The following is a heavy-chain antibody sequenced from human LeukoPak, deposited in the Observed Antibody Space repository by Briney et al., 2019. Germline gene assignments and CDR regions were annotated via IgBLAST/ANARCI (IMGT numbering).Heavy chain of an antibody. CDR3: AKDGMYSSSSSYYFDY. D-gene: IGHD6-6*01. CDR1: GFTVSSNY. Sequence: PGGSLRLSCAASGFTVSSNYMSWVRQAPGKGLEWVSVIYSGGSTYYADSVKGRFTISRDNSKNTLYLQMNSLRAEDTALYYCAKDGMYSSSSSYYFDYWGPGTLVTVSS. J-gene: IGHJ4*02. CDR2: IYSGGST. V-gene: IGHV3-66*01.